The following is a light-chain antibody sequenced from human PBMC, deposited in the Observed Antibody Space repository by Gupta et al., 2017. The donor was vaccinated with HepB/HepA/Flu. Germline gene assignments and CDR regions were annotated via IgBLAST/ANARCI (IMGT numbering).Light chain of an antibody. CDR2: KAS. J-gene: IGKJ4*01. CDR1: QSISTW. Sequence: DIQMTQSPSTLSASVGDRVTITCRASQSISTWLAWYQQKPGKAPNLLIYKASSLKSGVPSRFSGSGSGTEFTLTISSLHPDDFATYYCQHYYNYPLTFGGGTKVEL. CDR3: QHYYNYPLT. V-gene: IGKV1-5*03.